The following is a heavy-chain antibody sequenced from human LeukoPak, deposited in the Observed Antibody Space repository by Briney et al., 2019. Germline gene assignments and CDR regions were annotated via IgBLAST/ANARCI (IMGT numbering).Heavy chain of an antibody. CDR3: ARVDWSVVPAAITPLYFDY. CDR2: ISSSSSYI. Sequence: GGSLRLSCAASGFTFSSYSMNWVRQAPGKGLEWVSSISSSSSYIYYADSVKGRFTISRDNAKNSLYLHMNSLRAEDTAVYYCARVDWSVVPAAITPLYFDYWGQGTLVTVSS. J-gene: IGHJ4*02. D-gene: IGHD2-2*02. CDR1: GFTFSSYS. V-gene: IGHV3-21*01.